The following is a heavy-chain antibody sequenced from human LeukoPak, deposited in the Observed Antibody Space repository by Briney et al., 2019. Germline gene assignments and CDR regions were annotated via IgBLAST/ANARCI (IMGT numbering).Heavy chain of an antibody. V-gene: IGHV3-23*01. J-gene: IGHJ3*02. CDR3: AKDQRRRAFDI. CDR2: ISGSGGST. Sequence: GGSLRLSCAASGLTFSTYAMSWVRQAPGKGLEWVSAISGSGGSTYYAYPVKGRFTFAEDNSKTTLYLHMNSLRAEDTAVYYCAKDQRRRAFDIWGQGTMVTVSS. CDR1: GLTFSTYA.